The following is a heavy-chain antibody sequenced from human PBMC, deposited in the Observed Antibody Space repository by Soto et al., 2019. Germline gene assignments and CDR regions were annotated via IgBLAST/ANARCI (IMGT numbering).Heavy chain of an antibody. CDR2: IIPIFGTA. CDR3: ASHYDSGGYYYRGLDY. Sequence: QVQLVQSGAEVKKPGSSVKVSCKASGGTFNSYAISWVRQAPGRGLEWMGGIIPIFGTADYAQKFQGRVTITAVESTNTANTELSSLRSEDAAVYYCASHYDSGGYYYRGLDYWGQGTLVTVSS. V-gene: IGHV1-69*12. CDR1: GGTFNSYA. D-gene: IGHD3-22*01. J-gene: IGHJ4*02.